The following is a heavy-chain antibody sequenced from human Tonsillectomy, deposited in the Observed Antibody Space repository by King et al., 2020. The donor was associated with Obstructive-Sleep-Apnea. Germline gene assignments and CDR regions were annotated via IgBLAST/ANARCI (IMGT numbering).Heavy chain of an antibody. Sequence: HVQLVESGGGVVQPGRSLRLSCAASGFTFSSYGMHWVRQAPGKGLEWVAVISYDGSNKYYADPVKGRFTISRDNSKNTLYLQMNSLRAEDTAVYYCAKDPSPYSSGWYYFDYWGQGTLVTVSS. J-gene: IGHJ4*02. CDR1: GFTFSSYG. D-gene: IGHD6-19*01. CDR3: AKDPSPYSSGWYYFDY. V-gene: IGHV3-30*18. CDR2: ISYDGSNK.